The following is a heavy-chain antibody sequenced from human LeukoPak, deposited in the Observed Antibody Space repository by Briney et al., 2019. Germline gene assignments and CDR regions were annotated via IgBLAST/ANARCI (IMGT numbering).Heavy chain of an antibody. D-gene: IGHD2-15*01. CDR3: ARAVSGGSPITASDY. CDR1: GYTFTGNY. J-gene: IGHJ4*02. V-gene: IGHV1-2*02. CDR2: INPNSDFT. Sequence: GASVKVSCKTSGYTFTGNYIHWVRQAPGQGLEWMGWINPNSDFTNFAQNFQGRVTMTSDTSISTAYMELSRLRSDDTAVYYCARAVSGGSPITASDYWGQGTLVTVSS.